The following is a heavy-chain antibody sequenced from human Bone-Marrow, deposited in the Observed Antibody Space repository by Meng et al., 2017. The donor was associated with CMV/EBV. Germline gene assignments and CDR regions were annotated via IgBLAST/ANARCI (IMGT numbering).Heavy chain of an antibody. Sequence: ASVKVSCKASGGTFSSYTISWVRQAPGQGLEWMGIINPSGGSTSYAQKFQGRVTMTRDTSTSTVYMELSSLRSEDTAVYYCARVVSGYLFDYWGQGTRVTVSS. CDR3: ARVVSGYLFDY. J-gene: IGHJ4*02. V-gene: IGHV1-46*01. CDR2: INPSGGST. CDR1: GGTFSSYT. D-gene: IGHD3-22*01.